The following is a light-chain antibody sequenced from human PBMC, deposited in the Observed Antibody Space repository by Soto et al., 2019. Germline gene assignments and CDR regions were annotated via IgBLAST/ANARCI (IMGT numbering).Light chain of an antibody. Sequence: QPALTQPASVSGSPGQSITISCTGTSSDVGGYNYVSWYQQHPGKAPKLIIYEVSNRPSGVSNRFSGSKSGNTASLTISGLQAEDEADYYCTSYTSSITYVFGTGTKVTVL. CDR2: EVS. J-gene: IGLJ1*01. CDR1: SSDVGGYNY. CDR3: TSYTSSITYV. V-gene: IGLV2-14*01.